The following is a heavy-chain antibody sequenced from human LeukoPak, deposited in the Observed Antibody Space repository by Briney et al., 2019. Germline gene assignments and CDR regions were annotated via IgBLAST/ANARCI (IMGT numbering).Heavy chain of an antibody. V-gene: IGHV3-9*01. Sequence: GRFLRLSCAASGFTFDDYAMHWVRQAPGKGLEWVSGISWNSGSIGYADSVKGRFTISRDNAKNSLYLQMNSLRAEDTALYYCAKDDYYDSSGHYVGAFDIWGQGTMVTVSS. D-gene: IGHD3-22*01. CDR3: AKDDYYDSSGHYVGAFDI. CDR2: ISWNSGSI. CDR1: GFTFDDYA. J-gene: IGHJ3*02.